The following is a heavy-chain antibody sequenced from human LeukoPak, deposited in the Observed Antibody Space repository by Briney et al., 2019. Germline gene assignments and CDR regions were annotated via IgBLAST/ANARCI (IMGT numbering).Heavy chain of an antibody. Sequence: GGSLRLSCAASGFTFSSYGMHWVRQAPGKGLEWVAVISYDGSNKYYADSVKGRFTISRDNSKNTLYLQMNSLRAEDTAVYYCAKADLDYDILTGYYQAYYFDYWGQGTLVTVSS. CDR1: GFTFSSYG. D-gene: IGHD3-9*01. V-gene: IGHV3-30*18. CDR2: ISYDGSNK. CDR3: AKADLDYDILTGYYQAYYFDY. J-gene: IGHJ4*02.